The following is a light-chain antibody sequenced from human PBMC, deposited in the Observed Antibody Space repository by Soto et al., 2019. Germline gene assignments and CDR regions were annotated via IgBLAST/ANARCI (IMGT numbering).Light chain of an antibody. CDR3: QQTSSAPFT. CDR2: DAS. CDR1: QNINNY. Sequence: DIQMTQSPSSLSASVGDRVTITCQASQNINNYLNWYQQKPGRAPKLLIYDASNLEAGVPSRFRGSGSGTDFTLTITSLQPEDFATYYCQQTSSAPFTFGPGTKVDI. V-gene: IGKV1-33*01. J-gene: IGKJ3*01.